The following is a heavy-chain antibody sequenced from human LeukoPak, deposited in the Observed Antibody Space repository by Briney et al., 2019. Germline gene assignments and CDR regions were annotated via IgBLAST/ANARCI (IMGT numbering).Heavy chain of an antibody. CDR1: GSSFTTYW. D-gene: IGHD5-12*01. Sequence: GESLKISCQVSGSSFTTYWIGWVRQLPGKGLEWMGIIYPGDSDTRYSPSFQGQVTISADKSINTAYLQWSSLKASDTAIYYCARLSSRGYEISWWFDPWGQGTLVTGSS. V-gene: IGHV5-51*01. CDR3: ARLSSRGYEISWWFDP. CDR2: IYPGDSDT. J-gene: IGHJ5*02.